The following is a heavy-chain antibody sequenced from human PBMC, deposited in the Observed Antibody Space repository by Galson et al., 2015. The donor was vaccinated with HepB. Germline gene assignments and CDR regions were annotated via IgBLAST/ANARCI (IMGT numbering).Heavy chain of an antibody. Sequence: SVKVSCKASGGTFSSYAISWVRQAPGQGLEWMGGIIPIFGTANYAQKFQGRVTITADKSTSTAYMELSSLRSEDTAVYYCARVELEFHAWSHESSPYGMDVWGQGTTVTVSS. V-gene: IGHV1-69*06. D-gene: IGHD1-1*01. CDR2: IIPIFGTA. J-gene: IGHJ6*02. CDR3: ARVELEFHAWSHESSPYGMDV. CDR1: GGTFSSYA.